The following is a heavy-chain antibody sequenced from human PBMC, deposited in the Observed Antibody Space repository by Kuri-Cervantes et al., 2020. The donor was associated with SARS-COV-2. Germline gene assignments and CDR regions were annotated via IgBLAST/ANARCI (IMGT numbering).Heavy chain of an antibody. J-gene: IGHJ3*02. D-gene: IGHD3-3*01. CDR3: AKIYSDYDFWSGDDAFDI. CDR2: ISYDGSNK. CDR1: GFTFSSYA. Sequence: GGSLRLSCAASGFTFSSYAMHWVRQAPGKGLEWVAVISYDGSNKYYADSVKGRFTISRDNSKNTLYLQMNSLRAEDTAVYYCAKIYSDYDFWSGDDAFDIWGQGTMVTVSS. V-gene: IGHV3-30-3*02.